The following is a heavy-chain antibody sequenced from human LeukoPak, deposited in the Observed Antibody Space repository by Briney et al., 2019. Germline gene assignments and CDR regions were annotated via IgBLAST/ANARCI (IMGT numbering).Heavy chain of an antibody. D-gene: IGHD5-18*01. CDR3: ARGTHTAMVPFDY. J-gene: IGHJ4*02. CDR2: IIPILGIA. Sequence: SVKVSCKASGGTFSSYAISWVRQAPGQGLEWMGRIIPILGIANYAQKFQGRVTITADKSTSTAYMELSSLRSEDTAVYYCARGTHTAMVPFDYWGQGTLVTVSS. V-gene: IGHV1-69*04. CDR1: GGTFSSYA.